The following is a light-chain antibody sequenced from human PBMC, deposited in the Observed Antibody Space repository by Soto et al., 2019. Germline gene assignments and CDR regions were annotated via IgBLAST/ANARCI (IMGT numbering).Light chain of an antibody. CDR3: QQYNIYSPRNP. Sequence: DIQMTQSPSTLSASVXXXXXXTCRASQSISSWLAWYQQKPGKAPKLLIYKASYLESGVPSRFSGSGSGTEFTLTISSLQPDDFATYYCQQYNIYSPRNPFGQGTKVEIK. V-gene: IGKV1-5*03. CDR1: QSISSW. CDR2: KAS. J-gene: IGKJ1*01.